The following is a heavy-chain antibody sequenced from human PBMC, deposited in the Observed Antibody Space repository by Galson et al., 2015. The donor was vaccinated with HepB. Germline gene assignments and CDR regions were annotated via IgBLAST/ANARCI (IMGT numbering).Heavy chain of an antibody. CDR3: ARDVEGETAVTPSDK. Sequence: SLRLSCAASGFNFDKLWMSWVRQAPGQGLEWVANIKGDGSEMYYADSVKGRFIISRDNAKKSLYLQMNSVTDEDTAVYFCARDVEGETAVTPSDKWGQGTPVTVSS. V-gene: IGHV3-7*03. CDR1: GFNFDKLW. J-gene: IGHJ4*02. CDR2: IKGDGSEM. D-gene: IGHD4-23*01.